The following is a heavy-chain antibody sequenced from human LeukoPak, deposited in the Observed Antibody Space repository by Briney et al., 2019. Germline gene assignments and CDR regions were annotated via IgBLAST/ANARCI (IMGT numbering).Heavy chain of an antibody. J-gene: IGHJ5*02. V-gene: IGHV4-34*01. CDR3: ARTPRVVSAAWVDP. CDR2: INHSGST. Sequence: SETLSLTCAAYGCSFSGYDLSWIRQPPGKGLEWIGEINHSGSTNYNPSLKKRRTIPVETPKDQFSLKLSSVTPADTAVYYCARTPRVVSAAWVDPWGQETLLTVSS. D-gene: IGHD2-21*01. CDR1: GCSFSGYD.